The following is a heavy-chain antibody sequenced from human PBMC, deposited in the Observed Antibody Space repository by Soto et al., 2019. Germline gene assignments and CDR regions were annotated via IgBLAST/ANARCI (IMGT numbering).Heavy chain of an antibody. D-gene: IGHD2-2*01. CDR3: VKGYTTSCFAHFHY. CDR1: AFTFGAYA. CDR2: ISWNSGNI. V-gene: IGHV3-9*01. Sequence: EVQLVESGGGLVQPGRSLRLSCAASAFTFGAYAMHWVRQAPGRGLEWVSCISWNSGNIVYVDAVEGRFTISRDNAKNSLYLQMNSRRPEDTAFYYCVKGYTTSCFAHFHYWGQGSLVTVSS. J-gene: IGHJ4*02.